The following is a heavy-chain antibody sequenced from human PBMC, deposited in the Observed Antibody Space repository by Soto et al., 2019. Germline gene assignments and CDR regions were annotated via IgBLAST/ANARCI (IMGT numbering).Heavy chain of an antibody. Sequence: VASVKVSCKASGYTFTSYAMYWVRQAPGQRLEWMGWINAGNDNTKYSQKFQGRVTITRDTSASTAYMELSSLRSEDTAVYYCARDTQTHTLGYWGQGTLVTVSS. V-gene: IGHV1-3*01. D-gene: IGHD3-16*01. J-gene: IGHJ4*02. CDR2: INAGNDNT. CDR3: ARDTQTHTLGY. CDR1: GYTFTSYA.